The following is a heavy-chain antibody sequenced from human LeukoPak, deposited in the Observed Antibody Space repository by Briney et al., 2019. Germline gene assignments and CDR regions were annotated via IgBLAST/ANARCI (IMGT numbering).Heavy chain of an antibody. CDR3: ASAHWGYDFWSGYPSGPYYGMDV. V-gene: IGHV4-31*03. CDR1: GGSISSGGYY. J-gene: IGHJ6*02. CDR2: IYYSGST. D-gene: IGHD3-3*01. Sequence: PSETLSLTCTVSGGSISSGGYYWSWIRQHPGKGLEWIGYIYYSGSTYYNPSLKSRVTISVDTSKNQFSLKLSSVTAADTAVYYCASAHWGYDFWSGYPSGPYYGMDVWGQGTTVTVSS.